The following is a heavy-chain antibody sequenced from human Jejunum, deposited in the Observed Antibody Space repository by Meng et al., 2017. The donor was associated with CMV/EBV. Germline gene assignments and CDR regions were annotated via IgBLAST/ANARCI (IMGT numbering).Heavy chain of an antibody. V-gene: IGHV1-2*02. D-gene: IGHD1-1*01. CDR1: TFTDYY. J-gene: IGHJ3*02. CDR2: IKPDGGGT. CDR3: ARSRTPGPNEEERWDAFPFDM. Sequence: TFTDYYMHWVRQAPGQGLEWMGWIKPDGGGTNYAQGRVTMTRDTSISTVYMDLSSLRSDDTAVYFCARSRTPGPNEEERWDAFPFDMWGQGTMVTVSS.